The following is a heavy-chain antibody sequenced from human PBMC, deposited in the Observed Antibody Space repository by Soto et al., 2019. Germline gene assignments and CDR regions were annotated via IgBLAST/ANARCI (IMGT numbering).Heavy chain of an antibody. D-gene: IGHD6-19*01. CDR2: INPNSGGT. Sequence: GASVKVSCKASGYTFTGYYMHWVRQAPGQGLEWMGWINPNSGGTNYAQKFQGWVTVTRDTSISTAYMELSRLRSDDTAVYYCARDGSGWLSGKYCFDYWGQGTLVTVSS. CDR3: ARDGSGWLSGKYCFDY. V-gene: IGHV1-2*04. J-gene: IGHJ4*02. CDR1: GYTFTGYY.